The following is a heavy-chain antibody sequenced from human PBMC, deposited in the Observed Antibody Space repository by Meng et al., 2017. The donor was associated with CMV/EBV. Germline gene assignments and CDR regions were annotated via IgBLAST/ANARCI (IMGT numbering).Heavy chain of an antibody. J-gene: IGHJ4*02. CDR2: IIPIFGTA. CDR3: ARGVIEMATRVGLRY. Sequence: QGQLVQSGAGVKTPGPSVKGSCNASGGTFSSYAISWVRQAPGQGLEWMGGIIPIFGTANYAQKFQGRVTITADESTSTAYMELSSLRSEDTAVYYCARGVIEMATRVGLRYWGQGTLVTVSS. V-gene: IGHV1-69*12. D-gene: IGHD5-24*01. CDR1: GGTFSSYA.